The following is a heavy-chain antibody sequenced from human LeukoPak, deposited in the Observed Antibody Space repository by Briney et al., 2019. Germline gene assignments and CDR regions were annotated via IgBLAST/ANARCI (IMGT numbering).Heavy chain of an antibody. CDR3: ARVPRITMIVVVSRRAYFDY. J-gene: IGHJ4*02. CDR1: GYTLTELS. Sequence: GASVKVSCKVSGYTLTELSMHWVRQAPGKGLEWMGGFDPEDGETIYAQKFQGRVTMTEDTSTDTAYMELSSLRSEDTAVYYCARVPRITMIVVVSRRAYFDYWGQGTLVTVSS. V-gene: IGHV1-24*01. CDR2: FDPEDGET. D-gene: IGHD3-22*01.